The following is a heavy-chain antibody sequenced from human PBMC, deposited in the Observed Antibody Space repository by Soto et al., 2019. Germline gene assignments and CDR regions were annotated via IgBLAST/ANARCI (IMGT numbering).Heavy chain of an antibody. D-gene: IGHD2-2*01. CDR2: MNPNSGNT. J-gene: IGHJ6*03. CDR1: GYTFTSYD. Sequence: ASVKVSCKASGYTFTSYDINWVRQATGQGLEWMGWMNPNSGNTGYAQKFQGRVTMTRITSISTAYMELSSLRSEDTAVYYCARAIHYCSSTSCYGGSVDYYYYMDVWGKGTTVTVSS. CDR3: ARAIHYCSSTSCYGGSVDYYYYMDV. V-gene: IGHV1-8*01.